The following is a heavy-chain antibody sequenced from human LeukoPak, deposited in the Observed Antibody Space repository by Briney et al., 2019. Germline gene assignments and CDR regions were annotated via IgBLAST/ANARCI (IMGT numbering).Heavy chain of an antibody. D-gene: IGHD3-22*01. CDR1: GFTFSSYS. V-gene: IGHV3-21*01. CDR3: VRGVGLYDSIGYFDY. Sequence: KPGGSLRLSCAASGFTFSSYSMNWVRQAPGKGLEWVSSISSSSSYIYYADSVKGRFTISRDNAKNSLYLQMNSLRDEDTAVYNCVRGVGLYDSIGYFDYWGQGTLVTVSS. J-gene: IGHJ4*02. CDR2: ISSSSSYI.